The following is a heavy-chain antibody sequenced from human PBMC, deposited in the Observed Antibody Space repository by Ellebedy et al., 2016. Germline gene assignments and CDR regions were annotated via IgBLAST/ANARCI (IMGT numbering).Heavy chain of an antibody. D-gene: IGHD3-10*01. V-gene: IGHV1-46*01. CDR1: GYTFTANY. CDR3: ARVHHGSGSYHEDFDL. Sequence: ASVKVSCKASGYTFTANYMHWVRQAPGQGLEWMGIISPTDGSIKYAQKFQDRVIMTQDTSTATFYMELSSLTSEDTALYYCARVHHGSGSYHEDFDLWGQGNMVSVSS. CDR2: ISPTDGSI. J-gene: IGHJ3*01.